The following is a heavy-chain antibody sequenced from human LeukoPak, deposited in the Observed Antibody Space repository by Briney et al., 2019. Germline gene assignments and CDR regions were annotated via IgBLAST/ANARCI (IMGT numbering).Heavy chain of an antibody. D-gene: IGHD3-22*01. CDR3: VRLRRNSDRSGYYYFYNY. V-gene: IGHV3-7*01. CDR2: IKHNGDEL. Sequence: GGSLRLSCAASGFTFSSYWMTWVRQAPGKGLEWVANIKHNGDELNYVDSVEDRFTISRDNAKNSLYLHMTGLRAEDTARYYCVRLRRNSDRSGYYYFYNYWGQGIQVTVSS. J-gene: IGHJ4*02. CDR1: GFTFSSYW.